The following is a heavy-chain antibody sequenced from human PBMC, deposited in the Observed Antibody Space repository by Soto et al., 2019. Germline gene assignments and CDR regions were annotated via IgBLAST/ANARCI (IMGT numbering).Heavy chain of an antibody. Sequence: QVQLVESGGGVVQPARSLRLSCAASGFTFSTYSMQWVRQAPGKGLEWVAVISYDGSNKFYADSVKGRFTISRDNYKNTLYRQRNSLRADDTAVYYCARDRPAAGTFDSWGREPWSPSPQ. D-gene: IGHD6-25*01. CDR2: ISYDGSNK. CDR3: ARDRPAAGTFDS. J-gene: IGHJ4*02. V-gene: IGHV3-30-3*01. CDR1: GFTFSTYS.